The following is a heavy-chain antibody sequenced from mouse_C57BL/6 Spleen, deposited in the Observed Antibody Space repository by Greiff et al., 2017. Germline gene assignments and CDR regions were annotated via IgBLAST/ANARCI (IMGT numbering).Heavy chain of an antibody. CDR1: GYTFTSYW. Sequence: QVQLQQPGAELVKPGASVKLSCKASGYTFTSYWMHWVKQRPGQGLEWIGMIHTNSGSTNYNEKFKSKATLTVDKSSSTAYMQLSSLTSEDSAIYYCARNYYGSSYFYYWGQGTTLTVSS. J-gene: IGHJ2*01. D-gene: IGHD1-1*01. CDR3: ARNYYGSSYFYY. CDR2: IHTNSGST. V-gene: IGHV1-64*01.